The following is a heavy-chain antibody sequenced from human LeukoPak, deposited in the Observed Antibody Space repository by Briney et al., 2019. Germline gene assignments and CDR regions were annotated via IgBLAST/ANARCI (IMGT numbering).Heavy chain of an antibody. CDR3: ARETVAGTFDY. CDR1: GFTFIEYY. J-gene: IGHJ4*02. V-gene: IGHV3-11*01. CDR2: ISPTSDIV. D-gene: IGHD1-1*01. Sequence: AGGSLRLSCAASGFTFIEYYMSWIRQAPGKGLEWVADISPTSDIVWYGDSAKGRFTISRDYAKDSLYLQMNSLGAEDTAVYYCARETVAGTFDYWSQGTLVTVSS.